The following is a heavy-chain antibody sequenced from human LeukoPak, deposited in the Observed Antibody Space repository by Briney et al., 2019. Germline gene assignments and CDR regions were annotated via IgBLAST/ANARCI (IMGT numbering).Heavy chain of an antibody. CDR1: GYTFTGYY. CDR2: INPNSGGT. D-gene: IGHD1-14*01. J-gene: IGHJ6*02. CDR3: ARLIGGSYHYGVDV. Sequence: GASVKVSCKASGYTFTGYYMHWVRQAPGQGLEWMGWINPNSGGTNYAQKFQGRVTMTRDTSISTAYMELSRLRSDDTAVYYCARLIGGSYHYGVDVWGQGTTVTVSS. V-gene: IGHV1-2*02.